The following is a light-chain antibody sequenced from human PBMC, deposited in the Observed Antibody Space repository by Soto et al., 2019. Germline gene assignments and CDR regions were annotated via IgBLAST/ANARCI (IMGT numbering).Light chain of an antibody. J-gene: IGLJ3*02. V-gene: IGLV8-61*01. CDR3: VLYMGSGIWQ. CDR2: NTN. Sequence: QAVVTQEPSLSVSPGGTVTLTCGLSSGSVSNTFYPSWFQQTPGQAPRTLLYNTNSRSSGVPDRFSSFILGNKAALIITGAQADDESDYYCVLYMGSGIWQFGGGTKLTVL. CDR1: SGSVSNTFY.